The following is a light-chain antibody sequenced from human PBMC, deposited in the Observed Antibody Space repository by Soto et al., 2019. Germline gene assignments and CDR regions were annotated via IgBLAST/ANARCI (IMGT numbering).Light chain of an antibody. V-gene: IGLV1-47*01. J-gene: IGLJ3*02. CDR2: RNG. Sequence: QSLLTQPPSASGTPGQSLTISCSGSSSNIGSHYVYWYQHLPGTAPKFLMYRNGQRPSGVPDRFSGSKSGTSASLAISGLRSEDEADYYCAVWDDSLTGRVFGGGTKLTVL. CDR3: AVWDDSLTGRV. CDR1: SSNIGSHY.